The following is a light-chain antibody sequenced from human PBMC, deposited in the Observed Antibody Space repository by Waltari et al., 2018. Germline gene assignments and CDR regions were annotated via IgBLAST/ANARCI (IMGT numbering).Light chain of an antibody. CDR2: DVS. CDR3: CSYAGSSTWV. V-gene: IGLV2-23*02. J-gene: IGLJ3*02. CDR1: SSDVGNYNL. Sequence: QSALTQPASVSGSPGQSVTISCTGTSSDVGNYNLVSWYQQHPGKAPKLMLSDVSKRPSGVSYRFSGSKSGNTASLTISGLQAEDEADYYCCSYAGSSTWVFGGGTKLTVL.